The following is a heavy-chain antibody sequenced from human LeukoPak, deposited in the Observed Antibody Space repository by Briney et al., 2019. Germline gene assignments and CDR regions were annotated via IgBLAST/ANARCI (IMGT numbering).Heavy chain of an antibody. CDR2: IIPIFGTA. J-gene: IGHJ4*02. Sequence: SVKVSCKASGGTFSSYAISWVRQAPGQGLEWMGGIIPIFGTANYAQKFQGRVTITADKSTSTAYMELSSLRSEDTAVYYCARDGKGGFGELLYLLGYWGQGTLVTVSS. CDR3: ARDGKGGFGELLYLLGY. D-gene: IGHD3-10*01. CDR1: GGTFSSYA. V-gene: IGHV1-69*06.